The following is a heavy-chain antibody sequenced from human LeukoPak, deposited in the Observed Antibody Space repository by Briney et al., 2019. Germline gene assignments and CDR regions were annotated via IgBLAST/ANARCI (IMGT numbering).Heavy chain of an antibody. J-gene: IGHJ5*02. CDR1: GGSISSSSYY. D-gene: IGHD6-13*01. CDR3: ASSSSWHFDP. V-gene: IGHV4-39*01. CDR2: IYYSGST. Sequence: SETLSLTCTVSGGSISSSSYYWGWIRQPPGKGLEWIGSIYYSGSTYYNPSLKSRVTISVDTSKNQFSLKLSSVTAADTAVYYCASSSSWHFDPWGQGTLATVSS.